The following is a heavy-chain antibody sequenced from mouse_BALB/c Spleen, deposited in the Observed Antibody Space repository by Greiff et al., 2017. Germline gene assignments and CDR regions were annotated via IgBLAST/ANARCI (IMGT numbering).Heavy chain of an antibody. Sequence: EVKLMESGAELVKPGASVKLSCTASGFNIKDTYMHWVKQRPEQGLEWIGRIDPANGNTKYDPKFQGKATITADTSSNTAYLQLSSLTSEDTAVYYCADYSWFAYWGQGTLVTVSA. CDR2: IDPANGNT. J-gene: IGHJ3*01. CDR3: ADYSWFAY. CDR1: GFNIKDTY. V-gene: IGHV14-3*02. D-gene: IGHD1-1*01.